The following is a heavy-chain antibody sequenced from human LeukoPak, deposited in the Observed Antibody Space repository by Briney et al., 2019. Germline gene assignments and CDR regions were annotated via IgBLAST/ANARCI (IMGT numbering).Heavy chain of an antibody. CDR3: ASNTGTVFDY. V-gene: IGHV4-59*01. Sequence: SETLSLTCTVSVDFITAYYWSWIRQPPGKGLEWLGYVYYTGSTEYNPSLRSRVTISLEMSKHQFSLNLTSVTAADTAVYYCASNTGTVFDYWGQGALVTVSS. CDR1: VDFITAYY. D-gene: IGHD7-27*01. J-gene: IGHJ4*02. CDR2: VYYTGST.